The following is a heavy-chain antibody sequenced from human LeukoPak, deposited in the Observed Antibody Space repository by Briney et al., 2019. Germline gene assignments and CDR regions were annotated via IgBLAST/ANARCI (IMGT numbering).Heavy chain of an antibody. J-gene: IGHJ4*02. CDR2: IYHSGST. CDR1: GYSISSGYY. Sequence: SETLSLTCAVSGYSISSGYYWGWIRQPPGKGLEWIGSIYHSGSTYYNPSLKSRVTISVDTSKNQFSLKLSSVTAADTAVYYCARLDSTSWIPSDYWGQGTLVTVPS. CDR3: ARLDSTSWIPSDY. V-gene: IGHV4-38-2*01. D-gene: IGHD2-2*01.